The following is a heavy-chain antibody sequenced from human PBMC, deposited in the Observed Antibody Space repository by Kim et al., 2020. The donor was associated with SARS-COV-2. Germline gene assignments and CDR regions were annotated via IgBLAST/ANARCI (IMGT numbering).Heavy chain of an antibody. J-gene: IGHJ4*02. CDR1: GYSFTTYW. D-gene: IGHD2-2*01. V-gene: IGHV5-51*01. CDR2: XYPGDSDT. Sequence: GESLKISCKGSGYSFTTYWIGWVRQMPGKGLXXMGIXYPGDSDTKYSPSFQGQVXISADKSISTAHLQGNSLKASDTAMYYCXRLGGGNSNXGYYFDYWGXXTLVTVSS. CDR3: XRLGGGNSNXGYYFDY.